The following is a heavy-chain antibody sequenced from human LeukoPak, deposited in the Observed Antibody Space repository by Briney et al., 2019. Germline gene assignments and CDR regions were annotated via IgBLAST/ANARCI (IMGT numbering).Heavy chain of an antibody. Sequence: GGPLRLSCAASGFTFSSYAMSWVRQAPGKGLEWVSAISGSGGSTYYADSVKGRFTISRDNSKNTLYLQMNSLRAEDTAVYYCAKDKWAQQLVFGFIGLGMDVWGQGTTVTVSS. J-gene: IGHJ6*02. D-gene: IGHD6-13*01. CDR3: AKDKWAQQLVFGFIGLGMDV. CDR1: GFTFSSYA. V-gene: IGHV3-23*01. CDR2: ISGSGGST.